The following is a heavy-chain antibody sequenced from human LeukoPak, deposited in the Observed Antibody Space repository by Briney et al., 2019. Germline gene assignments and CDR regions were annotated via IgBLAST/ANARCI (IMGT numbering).Heavy chain of an antibody. V-gene: IGHV4-59*01. J-gene: IGHJ2*01. CDR1: GGSISTSY. D-gene: IGHD4-17*01. CDR3: ARPKYADYDWPDWYFDL. Sequence: PSETLSLTCSVSGGSISTSYWIWIRQSPGKGLEWIGYLYNSGSTNYNPSFKSRATISVDMSKNQFFLNLTSLTAADTVVYYCARPKYADYDWPDWYFDLWGRGTLVTVSS. CDR2: LYNSGST.